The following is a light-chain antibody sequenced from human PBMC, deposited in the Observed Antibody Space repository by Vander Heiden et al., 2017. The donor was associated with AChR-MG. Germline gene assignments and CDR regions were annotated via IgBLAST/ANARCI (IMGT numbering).Light chain of an antibody. CDR2: DAS. V-gene: IGKV1-5*01. CDR1: QSIGSW. CDR3: QQYNSPVT. Sequence: DIQMTHSPSTLSASVGDRVPITCLASQSIGSWLAWYQQKPGEAPNLLIYDASSLESGVPSTFSGSGSGTEFTLTISSLQPDDFATYYCQQYNSPVTFGQGTKLEIK. J-gene: IGKJ2*01.